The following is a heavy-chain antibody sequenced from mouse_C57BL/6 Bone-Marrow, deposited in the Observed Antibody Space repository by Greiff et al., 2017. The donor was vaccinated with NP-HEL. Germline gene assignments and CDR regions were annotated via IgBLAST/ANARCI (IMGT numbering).Heavy chain of an antibody. Sequence: EVKLQQSGPELVKPGASVKMSCKASGYTFTDYNMHWVKQSHGKSLEWIGYINPNNGGTSYNQKFKGKATLTVNKSSSTAYMELRSLTSEDSAVYYCARKGFYYGSSFDYWGQGTTLTVSS. V-gene: IGHV1-22*01. CDR1: GYTFTDYN. D-gene: IGHD1-1*01. J-gene: IGHJ2*01. CDR3: ARKGFYYGSSFDY. CDR2: INPNNGGT.